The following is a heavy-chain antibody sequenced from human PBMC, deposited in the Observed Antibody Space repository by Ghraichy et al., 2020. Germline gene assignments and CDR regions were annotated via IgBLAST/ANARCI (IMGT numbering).Heavy chain of an antibody. V-gene: IGHV3-30*04. CDR3: ARDSLKNGDYNFYAMDV. J-gene: IGHJ6*02. Sequence: GGSLRLSCEASEFTFNHYTMHWVRQAPGRGPEWVAGLSSDGNNIHYADSVKGRFTISRDNSKNTLYLQMNSLRVDDTAVYYCARDSLKNGDYNFYAMDVWGQGTTVTVSS. D-gene: IGHD2-21*02. CDR2: LSSDGNNI. CDR1: EFTFNHYT.